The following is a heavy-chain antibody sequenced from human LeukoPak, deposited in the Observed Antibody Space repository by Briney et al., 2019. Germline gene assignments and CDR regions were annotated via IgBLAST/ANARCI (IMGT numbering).Heavy chain of an antibody. Sequence: ASVKVSCKASGYTFTSYAMHWVRQAPGQRLEWMGRINAGNGNTKYSQKFQGRVTITRDTSASTAYMELSSLRSEDTAVYYCARDSRNDYGDYSGFDPWGQGTLVTVSS. D-gene: IGHD4-17*01. J-gene: IGHJ5*02. CDR1: GYTFTSYA. V-gene: IGHV1-3*01. CDR3: ARDSRNDYGDYSGFDP. CDR2: INAGNGNT.